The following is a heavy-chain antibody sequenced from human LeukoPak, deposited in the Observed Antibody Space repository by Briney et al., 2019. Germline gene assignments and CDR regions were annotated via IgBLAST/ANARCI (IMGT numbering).Heavy chain of an antibody. J-gene: IGHJ4*02. CDR1: GFTVSSNY. CDR3: ASAAPTYYYDSSGYHSYYFDY. Sequence: PGGSLRLSCAASGFTVSSNYMSWVRQAPGKGLEWVSVIYSGGSTYYADSVKGRFTISRDNSKNTLYLQMNSLRAEDTAVYYCASAAPTYYYDSSGYHSYYFDYWGQGTLVTVSS. CDR2: IYSGGST. V-gene: IGHV3-53*05. D-gene: IGHD3-22*01.